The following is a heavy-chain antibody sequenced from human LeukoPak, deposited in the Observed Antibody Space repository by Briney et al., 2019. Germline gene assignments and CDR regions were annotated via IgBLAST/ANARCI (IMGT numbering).Heavy chain of an antibody. CDR3: AREYDSSWPS. Sequence: GGSLRLSCAASGFTFSSYAMSWVRQAPGKGLEWVSGVRESGGSTYYADSVKGRFTIPGDNSKNTLFMQMNSLRVEDTAVYYCAREYDSSWPSWGQGTLVTVSS. CDR1: GFTFSSYA. V-gene: IGHV3-23*01. J-gene: IGHJ5*02. D-gene: IGHD3-22*01. CDR2: VRESGGST.